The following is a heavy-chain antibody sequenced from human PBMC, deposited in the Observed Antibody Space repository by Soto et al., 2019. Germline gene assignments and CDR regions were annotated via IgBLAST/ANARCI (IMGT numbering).Heavy chain of an antibody. CDR3: ARCMGFDGSGYAFFDS. J-gene: IGHJ4*02. V-gene: IGHV3-21*01. Sequence: EVQLVESGGGLVKPGGSLRPSCAASGFTFSGHTINWVRQAPGKGLEWVSSVSRSSSYIYYADSVKGRFTVSRDDAEKSLYLQMNSLRAEDTAIYYCARCMGFDGSGYAFFDSWGQGTQVTVSS. CDR1: GFTFSGHT. CDR2: VSRSSSYI. D-gene: IGHD3-10*01.